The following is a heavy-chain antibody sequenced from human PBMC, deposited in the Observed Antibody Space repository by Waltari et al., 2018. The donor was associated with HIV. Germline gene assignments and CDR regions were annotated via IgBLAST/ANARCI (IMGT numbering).Heavy chain of an antibody. D-gene: IGHD6-19*01. V-gene: IGHV4-34*02. CDR3: ARHRFVRGNSAWYFLY. Sequence: QVQLQQWGAGLLKPSETLSLTCAVYGGPFSNYWCTWIRQTPGKGPEWIGEINHSGTTDYNPSLRSRLTMSIDTSKNQFSLKLSSVTAADAGFYYCARHRFVRGNSAWYFLYWGQGTHVTVSS. CDR1: GGPFSNYW. J-gene: IGHJ4*02. CDR2: INHSGTT.